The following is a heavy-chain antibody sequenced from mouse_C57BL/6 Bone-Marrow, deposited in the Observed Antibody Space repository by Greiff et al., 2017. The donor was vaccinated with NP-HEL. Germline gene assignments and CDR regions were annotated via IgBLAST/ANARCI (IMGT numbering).Heavy chain of an antibody. CDR1: YFAFMASA. D-gene: IGHD2-4*01. Sequence: LVESGAELVRPGSSVKLSCKDSYFAFMASAMHWVKQRPGHGLEWIGTFTMYSDATEYSENFKGKATLTANTSSSTAYMELSSLTSVDSAVYYCARIDYDGGYAMDYWGQGTSVTVSS. CDR3: ARIDYDGGYAMDY. CDR2: FTMYSDAT. J-gene: IGHJ4*01. V-gene: IGHV1-49*01.